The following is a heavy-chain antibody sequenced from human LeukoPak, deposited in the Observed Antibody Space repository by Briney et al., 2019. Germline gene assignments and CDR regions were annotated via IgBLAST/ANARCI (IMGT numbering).Heavy chain of an antibody. CDR3: ARGLSGYDSRDY. CDR1: GGSFGGYY. V-gene: IGHV4-34*01. CDR2: INHSGST. Sequence: SETLSLTCAVYGGSFGGYYWSWIRQPPGKGLEWIGEINHSGSTNYNPSLKSRVTISVDTSKNQFSLKLSSVTAADTAVYYCARGLSGYDSRDYWGQGTLVTVSS. D-gene: IGHD5-12*01. J-gene: IGHJ4*02.